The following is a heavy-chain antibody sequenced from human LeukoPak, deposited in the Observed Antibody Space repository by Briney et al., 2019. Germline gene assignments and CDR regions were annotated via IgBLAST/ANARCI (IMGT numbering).Heavy chain of an antibody. CDR3: ARDTGSGRYDILTGPFDY. D-gene: IGHD3-9*01. J-gene: IGHJ4*02. CDR2: MKQDGSEK. V-gene: IGHV3-7*01. Sequence: GGSLRLSCAASGFTFNRYWMNWVRQAPGKGLEWVANMKQDGSEKYYVDSVKGRFTISRDNAKNSLYLQMDSLRAEDTAVYYCARDTGSGRYDILTGPFDYWGQGTLVTVPS. CDR1: GFTFNRYW.